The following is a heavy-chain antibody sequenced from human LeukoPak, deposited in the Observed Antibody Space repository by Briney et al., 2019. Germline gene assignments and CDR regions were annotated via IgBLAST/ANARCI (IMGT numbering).Heavy chain of an antibody. CDR2: IRSTGAGGNT. V-gene: IGHV3-23*01. D-gene: IGHD3-16*01. Sequence: GGSLRLSCAASGFTFSNYDMIWVRQAPGTGLEWVSSIRSTGAGGNTYSADSVKGRFTTSRDDSKSTLFLQMDSLTAEDTAVYYCTRNGGGLGYWGQGALVTVSS. J-gene: IGHJ4*02. CDR3: TRNGGGLGY. CDR1: GFTFSNYD.